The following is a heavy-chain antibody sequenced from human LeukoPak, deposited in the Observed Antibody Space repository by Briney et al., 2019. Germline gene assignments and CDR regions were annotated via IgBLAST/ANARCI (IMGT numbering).Heavy chain of an antibody. J-gene: IGHJ4*02. CDR3: ARQSSSWYHYYFDC. D-gene: IGHD6-13*01. CDR1: GGSLSRYY. V-gene: IGHV4-4*07. Sequence: SESLSLTCTVSGGSLSRYYWSWIRQPAGKGLEWIGRIYTSGSTNYNPSLKSRVTMSVDTSKNQFSLKLSSVTAADTAVYYCARQSSSWYHYYFDCWGQGTLVTVSS. CDR2: IYTSGST.